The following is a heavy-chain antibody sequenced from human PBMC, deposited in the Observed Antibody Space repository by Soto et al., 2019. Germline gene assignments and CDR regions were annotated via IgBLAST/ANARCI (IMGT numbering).Heavy chain of an antibody. J-gene: IGHJ4*02. CDR2: IFNSGTT. D-gene: IGHD1-26*01. V-gene: IGHV4-31*02. CDR3: ALALGPTTGLDY. CDR1: GASTVSHYH. Sequence: TLSLTCSVSGASTVSHYHWTWIRQPPGKGLGWMGYIFNSGTTFYNPSLTSRLSISMDTSGNHFSLELRSVTAADTAVYYCALALGPTTGLDYWGQGPLGT.